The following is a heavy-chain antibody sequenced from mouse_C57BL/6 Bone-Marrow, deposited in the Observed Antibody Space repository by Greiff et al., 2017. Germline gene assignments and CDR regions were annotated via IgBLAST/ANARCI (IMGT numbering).Heavy chain of an antibody. Sequence: VQLQQSGPELVKPGASVKISCKASGYSFTDYNMHWVKQSNGKSLEWIGVINPNYGTTSYNQKFKGKATLTVDQSSSTAYMQLNSLTSEDSAVYYGARDTTVRGHYYFDYWGQGTTLTVSS. J-gene: IGHJ2*01. CDR1: GYSFTDYN. V-gene: IGHV1-39*01. CDR2: INPNYGTT. CDR3: ARDTTVRGHYYFDY. D-gene: IGHD1-1*01.